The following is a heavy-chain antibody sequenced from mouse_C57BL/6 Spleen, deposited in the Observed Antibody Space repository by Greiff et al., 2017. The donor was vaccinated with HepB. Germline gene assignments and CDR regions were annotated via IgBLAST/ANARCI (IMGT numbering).Heavy chain of an antibody. V-gene: IGHV1-50*01. CDR2: IDPSDSYT. D-gene: IGHD1-1*01. J-gene: IGHJ2*01. CDR1: GYTFTSYW. Sequence: QVQLQQPGAELVKPGASVKLSCKASGYTFTSYWMQWVKQRPGQGLEWIGEIDPSDSYTNYNQKFKGKATLTVDTSSSTAYMQLSSLTSEDSAVYYCARYYGSSYYFGYWGQGTTLTVSS. CDR3: ARYYGSSYYFGY.